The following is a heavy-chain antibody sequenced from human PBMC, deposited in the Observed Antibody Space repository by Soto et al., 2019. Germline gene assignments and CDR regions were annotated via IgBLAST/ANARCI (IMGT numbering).Heavy chain of an antibody. D-gene: IGHD6-13*01. J-gene: IGHJ6*02. CDR3: ARQPYSSSWYRSYYYYYGMDV. Sequence: SETLSLTCTVSGGSISSSSYYWGCIRQPPGKGLEWIGSIYYSGSTYYNPSLKSRVTISVDTSKNQFSLKLSSVTAADTAVYYCARQPYSSSWYRSYYYYYGMDVWGQGTTVTVSS. CDR2: IYYSGST. CDR1: GGSISSSSYY. V-gene: IGHV4-39*01.